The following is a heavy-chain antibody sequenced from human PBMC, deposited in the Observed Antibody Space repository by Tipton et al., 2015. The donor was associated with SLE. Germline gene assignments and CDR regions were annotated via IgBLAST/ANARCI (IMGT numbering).Heavy chain of an antibody. Sequence: TLSLTCTVSGGSISSDYWSWIRQPPGEGLEWIGYIYYSGSTNYNPSLKSRVTISEDTSKNQFSLKLSSVTAADTAVYYCARGSGNFDYWGQGTLVTVSS. J-gene: IGHJ4*02. CDR1: GGSISSDY. V-gene: IGHV4-59*12. CDR3: ARGSGNFDY. D-gene: IGHD3-10*01. CDR2: IYYSGST.